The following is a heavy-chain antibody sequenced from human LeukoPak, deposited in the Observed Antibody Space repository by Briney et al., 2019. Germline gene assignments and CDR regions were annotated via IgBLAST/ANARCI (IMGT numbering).Heavy chain of an antibody. J-gene: IGHJ4*02. Sequence: GGSLRLSCAASGFTFSSYAMSWVRQAPGKGLEWVSAISGSGGSTYYADSVKGRFTISRDNSKNTLYLQMNSLRAEDTAVYYCAKETFGGVIVVSAYYFDYWGQGTLVTVSS. D-gene: IGHD3-16*02. CDR1: GFTFSSYA. CDR3: AKETFGGVIVVSAYYFDY. V-gene: IGHV3-23*01. CDR2: ISGSGGST.